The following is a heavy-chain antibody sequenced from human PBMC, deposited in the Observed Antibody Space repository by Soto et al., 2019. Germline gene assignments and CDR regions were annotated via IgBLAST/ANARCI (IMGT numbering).Heavy chain of an antibody. CDR1: GGSISSGGHS. D-gene: IGHD3-9*01. CDR3: ARAEKEMGYFDWLSYTSYDY. J-gene: IGHJ4*02. Sequence: PSETLSLTFAVSGGSISSGGHSWNWIRQPLGRGLEWIGYILHGGTTHYKTSLKSRVTISVDKSKNQNYLMLNSLTAAYTAVYYCARAEKEMGYFDWLSYTSYDYWGQG. V-gene: IGHV4-30-2*01. CDR2: ILHGGTT.